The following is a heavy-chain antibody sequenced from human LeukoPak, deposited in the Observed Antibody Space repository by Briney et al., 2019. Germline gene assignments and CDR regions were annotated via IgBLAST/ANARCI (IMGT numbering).Heavy chain of an antibody. CDR2: IYNSGTT. J-gene: IGHJ4*02. D-gene: IGHD2-21*02. CDR3: ATDRGDSKIRD. V-gene: IGHV4-59*01. Sequence: PSETLSLICTVSGASISTYYCSWIRQPPGKGLEWIGNIYNSGTTDYNSSLKGRATISVDTSKNHFTLRLSSVTAADTAMYYCATDRGDSKIRDWGQGTLVTVSS. CDR1: GASISTYY.